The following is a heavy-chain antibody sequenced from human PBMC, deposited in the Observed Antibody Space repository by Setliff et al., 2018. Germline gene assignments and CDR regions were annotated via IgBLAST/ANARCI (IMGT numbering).Heavy chain of an antibody. Sequence: SETLSLTCTVSGDPMRCCSYYWAWIRQPAGKGLEWIGQIYTSWSTNYNPSLKSQVTISLDTSNNQFSLSLSSVTAADTAVYYCARMSGFQYMDVWGKGTTVTVSS. V-gene: IGHV4-61*09. D-gene: IGHD3-3*01. CDR1: GDPMRCCSYY. CDR3: ARMSGFQYMDV. CDR2: IYTSWST. J-gene: IGHJ6*03.